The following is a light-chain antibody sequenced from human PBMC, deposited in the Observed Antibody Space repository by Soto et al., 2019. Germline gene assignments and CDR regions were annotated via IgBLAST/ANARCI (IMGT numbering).Light chain of an antibody. V-gene: IGLV1-40*01. CDR3: QSYDSSLSGWV. Sequence: VLTQPPSVSGAPGQRVTISCTGSSSNIGAGYNVHWYQQLPGTAPKLLIFGNSNRPSGVPDRFSGSKSGTSASLAITGLQAEDEADYYCQSYDSSLSGWVFGGGTKLTVL. CDR1: SSNIGAGYN. J-gene: IGLJ3*02. CDR2: GNS.